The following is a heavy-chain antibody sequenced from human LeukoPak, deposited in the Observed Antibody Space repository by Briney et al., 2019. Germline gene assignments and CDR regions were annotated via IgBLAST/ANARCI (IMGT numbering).Heavy chain of an antibody. CDR3: AKDRALHNGIDY. Sequence: GGSLRLSCAASGFTFSSYGMHWVRQAPGKGLEWVAIISYDGSNKYYADSVKGRFTISRDNSKNTLYLQMNSLRAEDTAVYYCAKDRALHNGIDYWGQGTLVTVSS. V-gene: IGHV3-30*18. J-gene: IGHJ4*02. D-gene: IGHD1-26*01. CDR1: GFTFSSYG. CDR2: ISYDGSNK.